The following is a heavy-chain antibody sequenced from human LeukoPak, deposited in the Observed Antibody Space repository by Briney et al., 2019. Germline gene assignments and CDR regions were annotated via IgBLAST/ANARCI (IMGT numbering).Heavy chain of an antibody. CDR3: ARADSPDNIVGVGIDY. CDR1: GYTFTSYG. Sequence: ASVKVSCKASGYTFTSYGISWVRQAPGQGLEWMGWISAYNGNTNYAQKLQGRVTMTTDTSTSTAYMELRSLRSDDTAVYYCARADSPDNIVGVGIDYWGQGTLVTVSS. D-gene: IGHD1-26*01. CDR2: ISAYNGNT. J-gene: IGHJ4*02. V-gene: IGHV1-18*01.